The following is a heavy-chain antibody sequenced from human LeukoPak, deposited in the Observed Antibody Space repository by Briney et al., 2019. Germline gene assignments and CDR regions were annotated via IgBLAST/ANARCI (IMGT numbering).Heavy chain of an antibody. Sequence: PGRSLRLSCAASGFTFDDYAMHWVRQAPGKGLEWVSGIAWNTGNTGYADSVKGRFTISRDNAENSLYLQMNSLRSEDTAVYYCARARAYGGNWDLDYWGQGTLVTVSS. V-gene: IGHV3-9*01. D-gene: IGHD4-23*01. CDR3: ARARAYGGNWDLDY. CDR1: GFTFDDYA. J-gene: IGHJ4*02. CDR2: IAWNTGNT.